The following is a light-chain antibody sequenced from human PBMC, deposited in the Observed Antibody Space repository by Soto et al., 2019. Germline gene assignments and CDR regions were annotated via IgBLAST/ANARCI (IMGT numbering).Light chain of an antibody. CDR2: STN. V-gene: IGLV8-61*01. Sequence: QTVVTQEPSFSVSPGGTVTLTCGLSSGSVSTNYYPSWYQQTPGQAPRTLIYSTNTRSSGVPDRFSGSILGNKAALTITGAQADDESDYYCVLYMGSGIWVFGGGTQLTV. CDR1: SGSVSTNYY. J-gene: IGLJ3*02. CDR3: VLYMGSGIWV.